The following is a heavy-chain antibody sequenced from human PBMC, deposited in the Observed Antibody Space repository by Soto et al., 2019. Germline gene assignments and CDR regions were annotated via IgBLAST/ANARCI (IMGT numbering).Heavy chain of an antibody. V-gene: IGHV1-69*04. CDR3: ARDEYSHSQGSSTQPDY. D-gene: IGHD5-18*01. J-gene: IGHJ4*02. Sequence: ASVKVSCKASGGTFSSYTISWVRQAPGQGLEWMGRIIPILGIANYAQKFQGRVTMTRDTSTSAVYMELSRLRSEDTAVYYCARDEYSHSQGSSTQPDYWGQGTQVPVSS. CDR1: GGTFSSYT. CDR2: IIPILGIA.